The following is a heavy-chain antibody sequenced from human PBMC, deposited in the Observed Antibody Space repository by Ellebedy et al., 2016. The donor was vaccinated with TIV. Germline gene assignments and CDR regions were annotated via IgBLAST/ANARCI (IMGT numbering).Heavy chain of an antibody. CDR3: ARDRNDYGFTDAFDI. CDR1: GGSISSGGYY. CDR2: IYYSGST. D-gene: IGHD4-17*01. V-gene: IGHV4-31*03. Sequence: SETLSLTCTVSGGSISSGGYYWSWIRQHPGKGLEWIGHIYYSGSTYYNLSLKSRVTISVDTSKNQFSLKLSSVTAADTAVYYCARDRNDYGFTDAFDIWGQGTMVTVSS. J-gene: IGHJ3*02.